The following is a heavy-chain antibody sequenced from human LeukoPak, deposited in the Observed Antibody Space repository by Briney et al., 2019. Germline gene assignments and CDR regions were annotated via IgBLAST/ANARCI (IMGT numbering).Heavy chain of an antibody. CDR2: INPNSGGT. V-gene: IGHV1-2*02. J-gene: IGHJ4*02. Sequence: ASVKVACKASGYTFTGDYMHWVRQAPGQGLEWIGWINPNSGGTNYAQKFQGRVTMTRDTSISTAYMELSRLRSDDTAVYYCASVPYYDFWSGNQYWGQGTLVTVSS. CDR1: GYTFTGDY. D-gene: IGHD3-3*01. CDR3: ASVPYYDFWSGNQY.